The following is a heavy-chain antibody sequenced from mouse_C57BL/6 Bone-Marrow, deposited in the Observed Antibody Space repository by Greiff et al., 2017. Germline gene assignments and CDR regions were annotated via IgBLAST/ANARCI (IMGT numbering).Heavy chain of an antibody. CDR3: ARLFITTVVADY. Sequence: EVNVVESGGGLVKPGGSLKLSCAASGFTFSDYGVHWVRQAPEKGLEWVAYISSGSSTIYYADTVKGRFTISRDNAKNTLFLQMTSLRAEDTAMYYCARLFITTVVADYWGQGTTLTVSS. D-gene: IGHD1-1*01. J-gene: IGHJ2*01. V-gene: IGHV5-17*01. CDR2: ISSGSSTI. CDR1: GFTFSDYG.